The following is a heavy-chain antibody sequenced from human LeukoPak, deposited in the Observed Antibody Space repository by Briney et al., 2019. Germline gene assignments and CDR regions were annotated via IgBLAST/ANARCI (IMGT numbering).Heavy chain of an antibody. CDR3: ARHPIAAGGAYNWFDP. CDR1: GYSFTSHW. V-gene: IGHV5-51*01. J-gene: IGHJ5*02. CDR2: IYPRDSNT. Sequence: GESLKISCKGSGYGSGYSFTSHWIAWVRQMPGKGLEWMGIIYPRDSNTIYSPSFQGQVTISVDTSINTAYLQWISLKASDTAMYYCARHPIAAGGAYNWFDPWGQGTLVSVSS. D-gene: IGHD6-13*01.